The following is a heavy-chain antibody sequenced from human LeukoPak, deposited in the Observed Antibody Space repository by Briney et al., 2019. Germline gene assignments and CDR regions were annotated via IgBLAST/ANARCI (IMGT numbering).Heavy chain of an antibody. D-gene: IGHD6-19*01. CDR2: IYYSGST. CDR3: ARDRYSSGWYGSGAFEI. Sequence: PSETLSLTCTVSGGPISSYYWSWIRQPPGKGLEWIGYIYYSGSTNYNPSLKSRVTISVDTSKNQFSLKLSSVTAADTAVYYCARDRYSSGWYGSGAFEIWGQGTMVTVSS. V-gene: IGHV4-59*01. J-gene: IGHJ3*02. CDR1: GGPISSYY.